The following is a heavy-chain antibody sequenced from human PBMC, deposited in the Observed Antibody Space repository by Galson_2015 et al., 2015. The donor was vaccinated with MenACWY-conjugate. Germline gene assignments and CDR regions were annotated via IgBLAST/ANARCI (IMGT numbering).Heavy chain of an antibody. CDR3: AKDWSVPYSTISYYFYMDV. CDR2: KSYDGSNE. CDR1: GFTFRRFG. V-gene: IGHV3-30*18. D-gene: IGHD6-13*01. Sequence: SLRLSCAASGFTFRRFGMHWVRQAPGKGLEWMAVKSYDGSNESYADSVKGRFTISRDNSKNTLYLQMNSLRADDTAVYYCAKDWSVPYSTISYYFYMDVWGKGTTVTVSS. J-gene: IGHJ6*03.